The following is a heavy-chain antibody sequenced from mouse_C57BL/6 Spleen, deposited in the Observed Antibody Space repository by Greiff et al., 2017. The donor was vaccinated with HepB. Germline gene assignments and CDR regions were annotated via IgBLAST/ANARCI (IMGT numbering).Heavy chain of an antibody. CDR2: IYPGGGYT. CDR3: ARQLSPHYFDY. CDR1: GYTFTNYW. V-gene: IGHV1-63*01. Sequence: LQQSGAALARPGTSLKMSCKASGYTFTNYWIGWAKQRPGHGLEWIGDIYPGGGYTNYNEKFKGKATLTADKSSSTAYMQFSSLTSEDSAIYYCARQLSPHYFDYWGQGTTLTVSS. J-gene: IGHJ2*01. D-gene: IGHD3-2*02.